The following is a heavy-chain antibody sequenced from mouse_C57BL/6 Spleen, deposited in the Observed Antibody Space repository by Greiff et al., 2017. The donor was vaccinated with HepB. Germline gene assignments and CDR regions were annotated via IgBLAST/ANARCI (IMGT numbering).Heavy chain of an antibody. CDR2: ISDGGSYT. Sequence: EVMLVESGGGLVKPGGSLKLSCAASGFTFSSYAMSWVRQTPEKRLEWVATISDGGSYTYYPDNVKGRFTISRDNAKNNLYLQMSHLKSEDTAMYYCATNYYGSSHYFDYWGQGTTLTVSS. CDR3: ATNYYGSSHYFDY. J-gene: IGHJ2*01. D-gene: IGHD1-1*01. V-gene: IGHV5-4*03. CDR1: GFTFSSYA.